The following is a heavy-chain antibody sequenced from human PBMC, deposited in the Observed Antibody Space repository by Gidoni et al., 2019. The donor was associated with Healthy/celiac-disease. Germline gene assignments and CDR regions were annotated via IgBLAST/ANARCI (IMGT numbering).Heavy chain of an antibody. V-gene: IGHV3-48*01. CDR1: GFTFSSYS. CDR3: ARQDSSGWYPSYDFDY. Sequence: EVQLVESGGGLVQPGGSLRLSCAASGFTFSSYSMNWVRQAPGKGLECVSYISSSRSTIYYADSVKGRFTISRDNAKNSLYLQMNSLRAEDTAVYYCARQDSSGWYPSYDFDYWGQGTLVTVSS. J-gene: IGHJ4*02. D-gene: IGHD6-19*01. CDR2: ISSSRSTI.